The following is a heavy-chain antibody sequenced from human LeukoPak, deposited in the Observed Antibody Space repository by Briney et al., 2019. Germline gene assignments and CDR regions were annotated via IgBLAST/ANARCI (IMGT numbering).Heavy chain of an antibody. V-gene: IGHV1-2*02. D-gene: IGHD1-1*01. CDR2: INTNSGGT. Sequence: ASVTVSRKASGYTFTGYYMHWVRQAPGQGLEWMGWINTNSGGTNYAQKFQGRGTMTRDTSISTAYMELSRLRSDDTAVYYCARHTGQLWVNRGAYHYYYMDVWGKGTTVTVSS. CDR3: ARHTGQLWVNRGAYHYYYMDV. J-gene: IGHJ6*03. CDR1: GYTFTGYY.